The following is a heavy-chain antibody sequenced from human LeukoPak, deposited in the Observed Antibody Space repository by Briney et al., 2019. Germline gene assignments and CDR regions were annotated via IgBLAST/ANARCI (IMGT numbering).Heavy chain of an antibody. CDR3: ARGQGTVTTH. V-gene: IGHV4-39*01. D-gene: IGHD4-17*01. J-gene: IGHJ4*02. CDR1: GGSIRSSSYY. CDR2: IYYSGST. Sequence: SETLSLTCTVSGGSIRSSSYYWGWIRQPLGKGLEWIGSIYYSGSTYYNPSLKSRVTISVDTSKNQFSLKLSSVTAADTAVYYCARGQGTVTTHWGQGTLVTVSS.